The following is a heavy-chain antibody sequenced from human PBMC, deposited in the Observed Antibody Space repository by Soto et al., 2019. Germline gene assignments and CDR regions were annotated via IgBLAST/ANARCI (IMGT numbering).Heavy chain of an antibody. D-gene: IGHD4-4*01. V-gene: IGHV4-30-4*01. J-gene: IGHJ6*02. CDR2: IYYSGST. CDR3: ARKMTTASYYYYYYGMDV. Sequence: SETLSLTCTVSGGSISSGDYYWSWIRQPPGKGLEWIGYIYYSGSTYYNPSLKSRVTISVDTSKNQFSLKLSSVTAADTAVYYCARKMTTASYYYYYYGMDVWGQGTTVTVSS. CDR1: GGSISSGDYY.